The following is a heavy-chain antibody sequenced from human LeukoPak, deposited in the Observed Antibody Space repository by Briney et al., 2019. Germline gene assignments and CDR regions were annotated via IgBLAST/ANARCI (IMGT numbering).Heavy chain of an antibody. CDR1: GGSFSGYY. D-gene: IGHD3-3*01. CDR3: ARGTPFGVVITGPRFDY. J-gene: IGHJ4*02. V-gene: IGHV4-34*01. Sequence: SETLSLTCAVYGGSFSGYYWSWIRQPPGKGLEWIGEINHSGSTNYNPSLKSRVTISVDTSKNQFSLKLSSVTAADTAVYYCARGTPFGVVITGPRFDYWGQGTLVTVSS. CDR2: INHSGST.